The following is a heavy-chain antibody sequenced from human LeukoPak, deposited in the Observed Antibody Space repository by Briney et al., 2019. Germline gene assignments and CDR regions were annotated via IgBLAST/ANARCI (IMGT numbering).Heavy chain of an antibody. CDR1: GFTFSTYA. Sequence: GGSLRLSCAASGFTFSTYAMSWVRQAPGKGLDWVSTISDGGSDTHYADSVKGRFTISRDNSNNTLYLQMNSLRAEDTAVYYCVKTLKYSNSAIDYWGQGTQVTVSS. D-gene: IGHD2/OR15-2a*01. CDR3: VKTLKYSNSAIDY. J-gene: IGHJ4*02. V-gene: IGHV3-23*01. CDR2: ISDGGSDT.